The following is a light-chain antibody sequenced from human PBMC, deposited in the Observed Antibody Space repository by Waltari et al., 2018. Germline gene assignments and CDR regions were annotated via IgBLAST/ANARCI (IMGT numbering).Light chain of an antibody. CDR1: NIGRKS. V-gene: IGLV3-21*04. J-gene: IGLJ3*02. CDR3: QVWDSNNDHWV. CDR2: YDK. Sequence: SYVVTQAPSVSVAPGTTARITCGGNNIGRKSVNWYRQKPGQAPVLGMYYDKDRPSGIPGRCSGSNSGNTATLIISRVEAGDEADDYCQVWDSNNDHWVFGGGTRLTV.